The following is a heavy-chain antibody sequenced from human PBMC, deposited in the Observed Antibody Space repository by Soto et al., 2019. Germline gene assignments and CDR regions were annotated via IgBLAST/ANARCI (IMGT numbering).Heavy chain of an antibody. V-gene: IGHV1-69*12. CDR2: IIPIFGTA. CDR3: ASRPYSSGPFDY. J-gene: IGHJ4*02. D-gene: IGHD6-19*01. Sequence: QVQLVQSGAEVKKPGSSVKVSCKASGGTFSSYAISWVRQAPGQGLEWMGGIIPIFGTANYAQKFQGRVXIXAXXSTGPAYMELSSLRSEDTAVYYCASRPYSSGPFDYWGQGTLVTVSS. CDR1: GGTFSSYA.